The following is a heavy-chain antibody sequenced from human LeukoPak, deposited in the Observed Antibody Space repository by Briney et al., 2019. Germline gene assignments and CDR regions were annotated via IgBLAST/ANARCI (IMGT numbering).Heavy chain of an antibody. CDR1: GGSISSYY. D-gene: IGHD2-8*01. J-gene: IGHJ5*02. CDR3: ASANIVLGPDP. CDR2: IYTSGST. Sequence: SETLSLTCTVSGGSISSYYWSWIRQPAGKGLEWIGRIYTSGSTNYNPSLKSRVTMSVDTSKNQFSLQLSSVTAADTAVYYCASANIVLGPDPWAQGTLATVSS. V-gene: IGHV4-4*07.